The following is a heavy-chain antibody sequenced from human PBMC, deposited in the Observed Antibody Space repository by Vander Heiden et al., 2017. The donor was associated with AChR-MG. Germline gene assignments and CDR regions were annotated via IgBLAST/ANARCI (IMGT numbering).Heavy chain of an antibody. D-gene: IGHD3-22*01. V-gene: IGHV3-7*01. CDR1: GFTFRNDW. CDR3: ARGDSDP. J-gene: IGHJ5*02. Sequence: EVQLVESGGGLVQPGGSLTLSCSASGFTFRNDWLTWVRQAPGKGLEWVASIRQDGSDKYYVDSVRGRFTISRDNAKNSLYLQMSSLRVEDTAVYYCARGDSDPWGQGALVTVSS. CDR2: IRQDGSDK.